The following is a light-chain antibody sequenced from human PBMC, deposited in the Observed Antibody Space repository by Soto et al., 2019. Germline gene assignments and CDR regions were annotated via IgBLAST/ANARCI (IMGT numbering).Light chain of an antibody. CDR3: QQYNSYWT. Sequence: DIQMTQSPSALSASVGDRVTITCRASQSITNYLNRYQHKPGKAPKLLIYDASSLESGVPSRFSGSGSGTEFTLTISSLQPDDFATYYCQQYNSYWTFGQGTKVDIK. CDR1: QSITNY. V-gene: IGKV1-5*01. CDR2: DAS. J-gene: IGKJ1*01.